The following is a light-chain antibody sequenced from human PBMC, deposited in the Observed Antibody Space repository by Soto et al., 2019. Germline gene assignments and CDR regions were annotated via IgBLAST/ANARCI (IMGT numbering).Light chain of an antibody. Sequence: EIVLTQSPGTLSLSPGARATLSCRASRIVYSSYLAWYQQKPGQAPRLLIYDTSSRATGIPDRFSGSGSGTDFTLTISRLEPEDFAVYYCQHYNGSPRTFGQGTKVEIK. J-gene: IGKJ1*01. V-gene: IGKV3-20*01. CDR1: RIVYSSY. CDR3: QHYNGSPRT. CDR2: DTS.